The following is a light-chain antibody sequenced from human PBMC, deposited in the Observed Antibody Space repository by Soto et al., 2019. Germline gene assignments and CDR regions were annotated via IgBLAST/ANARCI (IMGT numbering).Light chain of an antibody. V-gene: IGLV2-14*03. CDR1: ISDVGGSNF. J-gene: IGLJ1*01. CDR2: DVA. Sequence: SVLTLPSSVSDSPGQSITISCTGTISDVGGSNFVSWYQQHPGKPPKLIIYDVANRPSGVSNRFSGSKFGSTASLIISRLQTQAEADYYCVSYTSSTTYVFGTGTKVTV. CDR3: VSYTSSTTYV.